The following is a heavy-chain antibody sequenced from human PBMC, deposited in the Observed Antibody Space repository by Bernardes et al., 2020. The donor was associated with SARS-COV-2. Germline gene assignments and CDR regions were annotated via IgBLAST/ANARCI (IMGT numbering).Heavy chain of an antibody. CDR2: IYYSGST. CDR3: AGYSPPNFDY. Sequence: SATLSLTCTVSGGSISSYYWSWIRQPPGKGLEWIGYIYYSGSTNYNPSLKSRVTISVDTSKNQFSLKLSSVTAADTAVYYCAGYSPPNFDYWGQGTLVTVSS. J-gene: IGHJ4*02. V-gene: IGHV4-59*01. CDR1: GGSISSYY. D-gene: IGHD2-15*01.